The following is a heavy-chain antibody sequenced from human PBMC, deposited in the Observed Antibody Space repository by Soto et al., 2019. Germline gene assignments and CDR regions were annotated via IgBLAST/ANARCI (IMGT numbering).Heavy chain of an antibody. V-gene: IGHV3-30-3*01. CDR2: LSYDGSNK. Sequence: PGGSLRLSCAASGFTFSSVVMHWVRQAPGKGLEWVAALSYDGSNKFYADSVKGRFTVSRDNAKNSLYLQMNSLRAEDTAVYYCARVAVAGTRFDYWGQGTTDTVS. D-gene: IGHD6-19*01. J-gene: IGHJ4*03. CDR1: GFTFSSVV. CDR3: ARVAVAGTRFDY.